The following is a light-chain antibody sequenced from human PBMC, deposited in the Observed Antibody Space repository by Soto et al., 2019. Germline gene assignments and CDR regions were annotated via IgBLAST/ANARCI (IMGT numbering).Light chain of an antibody. V-gene: IGKV3-11*01. Sequence: EIVLTQSPSTLSLSPGERATLSFRASQSVSSYLAWYQQKPGQAPRLLIYDASNRATGIPARFSGSGSGTDFTLTISSLEPEDFAVYYCQQYSNWPRTFGQGTKV. CDR3: QQYSNWPRT. J-gene: IGKJ1*01. CDR2: DAS. CDR1: QSVSSY.